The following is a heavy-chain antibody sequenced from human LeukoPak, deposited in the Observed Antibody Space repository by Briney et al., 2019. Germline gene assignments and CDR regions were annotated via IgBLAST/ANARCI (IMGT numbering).Heavy chain of an antibody. D-gene: IGHD5-12*01. V-gene: IGHV3-43*01. Sequence: GGSLRLSCAASGFMFDDYTMHWVRQSPGKGLEWVSLISWDGATTYYADSVRGRFTISRDNSKESLHLEMNSLKSEDTALYYCARDRWYSSDDTSMHFYAMDVWGHGTTVTVSS. CDR2: ISWDGATT. CDR3: ARDRWYSSDDTSMHFYAMDV. CDR1: GFMFDDYT. J-gene: IGHJ6*02.